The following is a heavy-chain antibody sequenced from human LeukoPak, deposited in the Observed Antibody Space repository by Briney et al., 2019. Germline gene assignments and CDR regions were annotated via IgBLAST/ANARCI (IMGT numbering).Heavy chain of an antibody. Sequence: PSETLSLTCTVSGGALSSYHWSWIRQSPGRGLEWLGHIPYRGNTDYNPALKSRVTISVDMFYNQFSLKLSSVTAADTAVYYCAGTYYFDSSGHYFGGNGFDIWGQGTMVTVSS. CDR1: GGALSSYH. CDR2: IPYRGNT. CDR3: AGTYYFDSSGHYFGGNGFDI. D-gene: IGHD3-22*01. V-gene: IGHV4-59*12. J-gene: IGHJ3*02.